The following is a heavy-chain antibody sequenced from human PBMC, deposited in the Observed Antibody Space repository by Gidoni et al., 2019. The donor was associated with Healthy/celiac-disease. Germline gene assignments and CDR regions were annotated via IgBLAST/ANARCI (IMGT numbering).Heavy chain of an antibody. CDR1: GFTFGDYA. CDR2: IRSKAYGGTT. Sequence: EVQLVESGGGLVQPGRSLRLSCTASGFTFGDYAMSWFRQAPGKGLEWVGFIRSKAYGGTTEYAASVKGRFTISRDDSKSIAYLQMNSLKTEDTAVYYCTFYDSSGYYYVYFDYWGQGTLVTVSS. J-gene: IGHJ4*02. CDR3: TFYDSSGYYYVYFDY. V-gene: IGHV3-49*03. D-gene: IGHD3-22*01.